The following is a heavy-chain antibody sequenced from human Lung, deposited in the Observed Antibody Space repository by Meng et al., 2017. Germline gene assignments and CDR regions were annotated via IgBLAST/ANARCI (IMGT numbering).Heavy chain of an antibody. J-gene: IGHJ4*02. CDR1: GGSLRDYY. D-gene: IGHD4-11*01. Sequence: QVLVPQWGAGMLKPSYTLSLPCVVSGGSLRDYYWSWIRQPPGKGLEWIGEINHSGSTNYNPSLESRATISVDTSQNNLSLKLSSVTAADSAVYYCARGPTTMAHDFDYWGQGTLVTVSS. CDR3: ARGPTTMAHDFDY. CDR2: INHSGST. V-gene: IGHV4-34*01.